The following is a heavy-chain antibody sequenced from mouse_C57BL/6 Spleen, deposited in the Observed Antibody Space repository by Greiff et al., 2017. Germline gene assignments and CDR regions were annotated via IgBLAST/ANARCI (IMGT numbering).Heavy chain of an antibody. V-gene: IGHV6-3*01. CDR2: IRLKSDNYAT. J-gene: IGHJ4*01. D-gene: IGHD4-1*01. CDR3: TKLTGTWDYAMDY. Sequence: EVHLVESGGGLVQPGGSMKLSCVASGFTFSNYWMNWVRQSPEKGLEWVAQIRLKSDNYATHYAESVKGRFTISRDDSKSSVYLQMNNLRAEDTGIYYCTKLTGTWDYAMDYWGQGTSVTVSS. CDR1: GFTFSNYW.